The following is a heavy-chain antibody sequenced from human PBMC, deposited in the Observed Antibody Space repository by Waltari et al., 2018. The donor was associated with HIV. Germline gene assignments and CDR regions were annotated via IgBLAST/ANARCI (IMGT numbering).Heavy chain of an antibody. Sequence: QVQLQESGPGLVKPSGTLSLPCGVSGGSISSNNWWSWVRQPPGKGLEWIGEIYHSGSTNYNPSRKSRVTISVDKSKNQFSLELSSVTAADTAVYYCARYGAMVRGVDYWGQGTLVTVSS. CDR2: IYHSGST. J-gene: IGHJ4*02. V-gene: IGHV4-4*02. CDR3: ARYGAMVRGVDY. CDR1: GGSISSNNW. D-gene: IGHD3-10*01.